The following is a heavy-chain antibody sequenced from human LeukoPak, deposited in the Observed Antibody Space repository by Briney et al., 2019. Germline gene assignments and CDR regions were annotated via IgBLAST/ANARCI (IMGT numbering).Heavy chain of an antibody. D-gene: IGHD3-10*01. CDR3: ANVVRGVMSGYYYYMDV. V-gene: IGHV4-61*05. CDR2: IYYSGST. J-gene: IGHJ6*03. Sequence: SETLSLTCTVSGGSISSSSYYWSWIRQPPGKGLEWIGYIYYSGSTNYNPSLKSRVTISVDTSKNQFSLKLSSVTAADTAVYYCANVVRGVMSGYYYYMDVWGKGTTVTVSS. CDR1: GGSISSSSYY.